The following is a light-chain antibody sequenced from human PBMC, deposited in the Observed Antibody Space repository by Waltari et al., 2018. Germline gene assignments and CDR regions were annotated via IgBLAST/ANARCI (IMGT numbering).Light chain of an antibody. CDR1: QSVLYSSNHNNY. J-gene: IGKJ2*01. CDR3: QQYYNTPYT. Sequence: DIVMTQSPDSLAVSLGERATINRKSSQSVLYSSNHNNYLAWYHQKPGQPPKLLFYWSSTRESGFPDLFSGSGSGTDFTLTISSLQSEDVAVYYCQQYYNTPYTFGQGTKLEIK. V-gene: IGKV4-1*01. CDR2: WSS.